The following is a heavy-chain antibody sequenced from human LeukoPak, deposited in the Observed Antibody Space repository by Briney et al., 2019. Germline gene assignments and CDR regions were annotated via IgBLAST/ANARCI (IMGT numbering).Heavy chain of an antibody. D-gene: IGHD3-10*01. CDR1: GFSVNNNY. V-gene: IGHV3-53*01. Sequence: GGSLGLSCAASGFSVNNNYMNWVRQATGKGLEWVSLMDNFGYKHYADSVEGRVTISRDSSRNTVYLQLNSLRAEDTAVYYCAGGSYYGSGSRPGYIEYWGQGTLVTVSS. CDR3: AGGSYYGSGSRPGYIEY. CDR2: MDNFGYK. J-gene: IGHJ4*02.